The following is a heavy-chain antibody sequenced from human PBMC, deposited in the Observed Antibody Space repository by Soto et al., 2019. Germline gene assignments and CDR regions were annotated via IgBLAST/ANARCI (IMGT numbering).Heavy chain of an antibody. D-gene: IGHD2-2*01. CDR1: GGSISSSNW. J-gene: IGHJ4*02. V-gene: IGHV4-4*02. CDR2: IYHSGST. Sequence: SETLSLTCAVSGGSISSSNWWSWVRQPPGKGREGIGEIYHSGSTNYNPSLKSRVTISVDTSKNQFSLKLSSVTAADTAVYYCARDRVLGYCISTSCPTPDYFDYWGQGTLVTVSS. CDR3: ARDRVLGYCISTSCPTPDYFDY.